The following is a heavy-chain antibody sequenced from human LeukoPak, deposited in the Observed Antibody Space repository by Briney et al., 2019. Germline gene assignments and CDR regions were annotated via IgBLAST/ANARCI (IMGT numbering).Heavy chain of an antibody. CDR3: ATSGSYGLLDY. CDR2: IYYSGST. V-gene: IGHV4-59*01. Sequence: SETLSLTGTASGGSISSYGWSWIRQRPGKGLEWIGYIYYSGSTNDNPSLKSRVTISVDTSKNQFSLKLSSVTAADTAVYYCATSGSYGLLDYWGQGTLVTVSS. J-gene: IGHJ4*02. CDR1: GGSISSYG. D-gene: IGHD1-26*01.